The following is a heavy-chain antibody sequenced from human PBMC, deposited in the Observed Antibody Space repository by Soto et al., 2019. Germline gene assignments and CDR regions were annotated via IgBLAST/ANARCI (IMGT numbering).Heavy chain of an antibody. CDR3: ARVSRTKPAGYRSGWYRGYYYGMDV. V-gene: IGHV4-39*01. Sequence: PSETLSLTCAVSGGSITSSDYYWGWIRQPPGKGLEWVGTINYSGSTHYNPSLESRVTISVDTSKSQFSLNLTSVTAADSAVYFCARVSRTKPAGYRSGWYRGYYYGMDVWGQGTTVTVSS. CDR1: GGSITSSDYY. D-gene: IGHD6-19*01. J-gene: IGHJ6*02. CDR2: INYSGST.